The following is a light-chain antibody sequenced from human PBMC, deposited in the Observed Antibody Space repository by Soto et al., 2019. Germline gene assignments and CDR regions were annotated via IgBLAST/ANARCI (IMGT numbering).Light chain of an antibody. CDR2: LSSDGSH. CDR3: QTWDTGARVV. Sequence: QLVLTQSPSASASLGASVKLICTLSSGHSSYAIAWHQQQPEKGPRYLMKLSSDGSHSKGDGIPDRFSGSSSGAERYLTISSLQSEDEADYYCQTWDTGARVVFGGGTKVTVL. CDR1: SGHSSYA. V-gene: IGLV4-69*01. J-gene: IGLJ2*01.